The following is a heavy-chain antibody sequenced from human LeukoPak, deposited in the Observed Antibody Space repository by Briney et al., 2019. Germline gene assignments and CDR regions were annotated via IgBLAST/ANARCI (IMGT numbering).Heavy chain of an antibody. CDR2: ISGSGGST. CDR3: AKDSGMSRYFDWPDY. V-gene: IGHV3-23*01. Sequence: GGSLRLSCAASGFTFSSYAMSWVRQAPGKGLEWVSAISGSGGSTYYADSVKGRFTISRDNSKNTLYLQMISLRAEDTAVYYCAKDSGMSRYFDWPDYWGQGTLVTVSS. D-gene: IGHD3-9*01. CDR1: GFTFSSYA. J-gene: IGHJ4*02.